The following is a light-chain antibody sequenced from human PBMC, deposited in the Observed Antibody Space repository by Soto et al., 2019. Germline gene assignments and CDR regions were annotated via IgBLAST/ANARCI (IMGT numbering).Light chain of an antibody. J-gene: IGKJ1*01. Sequence: DIHMSQSPSTLAASLGDRVSITCRASQSISLSLAWYQQKPGKAPDLLISDASNLERGVPSRFSGSGSGTEFTLTISSLQPDDFATYYCQHYNSYSEAFGQGTKVDIK. CDR2: DAS. V-gene: IGKV1-5*01. CDR3: QHYNSYSEA. CDR1: QSISLS.